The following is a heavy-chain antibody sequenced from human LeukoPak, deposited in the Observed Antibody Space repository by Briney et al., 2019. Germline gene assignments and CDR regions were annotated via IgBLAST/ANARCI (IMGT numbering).Heavy chain of an antibody. V-gene: IGHV4-59*08. CDR1: GGSITGYY. CDR3: ARPMWRGGSSAFDI. CDR2: IYYSGST. J-gene: IGHJ3*02. D-gene: IGHD4-23*01. Sequence: SETLSLTCTVSGGSITGYYWSWIRQPPGKGLEWIGYIYYSGSTNYNPSLKSRLTISVDTSKNQFSLKLSSVTAADTAVYYCARPMWRGGSSAFDIWGQGTMVTVSS.